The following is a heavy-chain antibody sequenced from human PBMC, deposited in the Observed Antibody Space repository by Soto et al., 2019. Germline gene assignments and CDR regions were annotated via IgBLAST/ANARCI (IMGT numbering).Heavy chain of an antibody. D-gene: IGHD1-1*01. CDR2: ISWNGGNI. CDR1: RFTFGDYG. Sequence: SLRLSCAASRFTFGDYGMYLVRQAPGKGLEWVSGISWNGGNIGYADSVKGRFTISRDNAKNSLYLQMHSLRPEDTALYYCTKDMAGTTGAFDIWGQGTMVTVSS. CDR3: TKDMAGTTGAFDI. V-gene: IGHV3-9*01. J-gene: IGHJ3*02.